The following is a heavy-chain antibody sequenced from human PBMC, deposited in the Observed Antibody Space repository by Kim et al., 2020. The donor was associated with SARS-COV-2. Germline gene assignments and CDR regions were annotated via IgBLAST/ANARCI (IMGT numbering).Heavy chain of an antibody. D-gene: IGHD3-10*01. Sequence: GGSLRLSCAASGFTFSSYAMHWVRQAPGKGLEWVAAISYDGSNKNYADSVKGRFTISRDNSKNTLYLQMNSLRAGDTAVYYSASAHSGSYYNPLDYWGQGTLVAVSS. CDR3: ASAHSGSYYNPLDY. J-gene: IGHJ4*02. CDR1: GFTFSSYA. CDR2: ISYDGSNK. V-gene: IGHV3-30*04.